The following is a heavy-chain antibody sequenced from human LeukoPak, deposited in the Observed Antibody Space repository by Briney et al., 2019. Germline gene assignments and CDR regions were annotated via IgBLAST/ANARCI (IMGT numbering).Heavy chain of an antibody. D-gene: IGHD3-10*01. CDR1: GGSFSGYY. V-gene: IGHV4-34*01. CDR3: ARGPYRGVTFLNGLDP. Sequence: PSETLSLTCAVYGGSFSGYYWSWIRQPPGKGLEWIGEINHSGSTNYNPSLKSRVTISVDTSKNQFSLKLSSVTAADTAVYYCARGPYRGVTFLNGLDPWGQGSLVTVSS. J-gene: IGHJ5*02. CDR2: INHSGST.